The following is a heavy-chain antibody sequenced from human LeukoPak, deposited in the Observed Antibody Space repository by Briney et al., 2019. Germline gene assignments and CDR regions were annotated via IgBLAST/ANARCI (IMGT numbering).Heavy chain of an antibody. J-gene: IGHJ3*02. CDR2: ISGSGGST. Sequence: GGSLRLSCAASGFTFSSYAMSWVRQAPGKGLEWVSAISGSGGSTYYADSVKGRFTISRDNSKNTLYLQMNSLRAEDTALYYCVSGGGSDAFDIWGQGTMVTVSS. CDR1: GFTFSSYA. CDR3: VSGGGSDAFDI. D-gene: IGHD5-12*01. V-gene: IGHV3-23*01.